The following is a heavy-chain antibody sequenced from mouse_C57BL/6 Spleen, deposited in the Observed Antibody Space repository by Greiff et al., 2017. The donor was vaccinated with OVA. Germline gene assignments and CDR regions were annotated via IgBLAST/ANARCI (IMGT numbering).Heavy chain of an antibody. CDR3: ARSSYGPEGY. CDR2: IYWDDDK. V-gene: IGHV8-12*01. CDR1: GFSLSTSGMG. Sequence: QVTLKVSGPGLLQSSQTLSLTCSFSGFSLSTSGMGVSWIRQPSGKGLEWLAHIYWDDDKRYNPSLKSRLTIAKDTSINQVFLKITSVDTADTATYDCARSSYGPEGYWGQGTTLTVSS. J-gene: IGHJ2*01. D-gene: IGHD1-1*02.